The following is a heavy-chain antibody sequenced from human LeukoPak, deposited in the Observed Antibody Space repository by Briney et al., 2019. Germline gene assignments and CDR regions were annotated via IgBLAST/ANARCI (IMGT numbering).Heavy chain of an antibody. J-gene: IGHJ4*02. Sequence: GGSLRLSCAASGFTFSSSSMSWVRQAPGKGLEWVSVISGSGGSTDYADSVKGRFTTSRDNSKNTLYLQMNSLRAEDTAVYYCAKGSGWYVWGQGTLVTVSS. V-gene: IGHV3-23*01. CDR1: GFTFSSSS. D-gene: IGHD6-19*01. CDR3: AKGSGWYV. CDR2: ISGSGGST.